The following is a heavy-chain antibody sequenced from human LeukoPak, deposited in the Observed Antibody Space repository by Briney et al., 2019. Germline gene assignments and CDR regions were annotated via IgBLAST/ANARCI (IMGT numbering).Heavy chain of an antibody. J-gene: IGHJ5*02. CDR3: AKDRLAYYYDSSGLDP. Sequence: GRSLRLSCAASGFTFSSYGMHWVRQAPGKGLEWVAVIWYDGSNKYYADSVKGRFTISRDNSKNTLYLQMNSLRAEDTAVYYCAKDRLAYYYDSSGLDPWGQGTLVTVSS. D-gene: IGHD3-22*01. V-gene: IGHV3-33*06. CDR2: IWYDGSNK. CDR1: GFTFSSYG.